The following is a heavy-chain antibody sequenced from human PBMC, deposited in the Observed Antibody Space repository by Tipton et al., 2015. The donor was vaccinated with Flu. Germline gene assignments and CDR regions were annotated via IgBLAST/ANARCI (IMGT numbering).Heavy chain of an antibody. CDR3: AREIEHGVLRTFDY. CDR2: ISYSGST. J-gene: IGHJ4*02. CDR1: GGSISGSISSYY. D-gene: IGHD3-3*01. V-gene: IGHV4-61*01. Sequence: TLSLTCTVSGGSISGSISSYYWSWIRQPPGKGLEWIGYISYSGSTNYNPSLKSRVTISVDTAKNQFSLKLTSVTAADTAVYYCAREIEHGVLRTFDYWGQGTLVTVSS.